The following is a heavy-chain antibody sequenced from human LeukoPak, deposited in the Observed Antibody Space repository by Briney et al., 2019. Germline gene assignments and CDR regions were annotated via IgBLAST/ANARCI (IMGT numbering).Heavy chain of an antibody. V-gene: IGHV4-59*08. CDR2: IYYSGST. J-gene: IGHJ3*02. D-gene: IGHD3-22*01. CDR1: GGSISSYY. CDR3: ARKGRSYYDSSGYAFDI. Sequence: SETLPLTCTVSGGSISSYYWSWIRQPPGKGLEWIGYIYYSGSTNYNPSLKSRVTISVDTSKYQFSLKLSSVTAADTAVYYCARKGRSYYDSSGYAFDIWGQGTMVTVSS.